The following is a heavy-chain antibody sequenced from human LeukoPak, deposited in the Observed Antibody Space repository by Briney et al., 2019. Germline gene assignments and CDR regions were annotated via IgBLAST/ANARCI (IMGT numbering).Heavy chain of an antibody. D-gene: IGHD3-16*01. J-gene: IGHJ4*02. CDR2: IRSKANSYAT. V-gene: IGHV3-73*01. Sequence: GGSLRLSCAAPGFTFSGSAMHWVRQASGKGLEWVGRIRSKANSYATAYAASVKGRFTISRDDSKNTAYLQMNSLKTEDTAVYYCTSEIEWGSSVTDYWGQGTLVTVSS. CDR3: TSEIEWGSSVTDY. CDR1: GFTFSGSA.